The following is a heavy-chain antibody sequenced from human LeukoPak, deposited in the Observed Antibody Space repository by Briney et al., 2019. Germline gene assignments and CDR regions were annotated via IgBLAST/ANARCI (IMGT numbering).Heavy chain of an antibody. J-gene: IGHJ4*02. V-gene: IGHV3-30*02. CDR1: GFTFSRYV. CDR2: IRFDSSNQ. Sequence: GGSLRLSCAASGFTFSRYVMHWVRHSLGKGLEWVAFIRFDSSNQDYADSVKGRFTISRDNTKSTLYLQKNSLRPEDTAVYYCSKIVAAGGRFDSWGQGTLVTVSS. CDR3: SKIVAAGGRFDS. D-gene: IGHD6-25*01.